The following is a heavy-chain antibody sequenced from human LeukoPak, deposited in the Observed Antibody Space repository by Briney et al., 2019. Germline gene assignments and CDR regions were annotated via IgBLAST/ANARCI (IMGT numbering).Heavy chain of an antibody. J-gene: IGHJ5*02. CDR2: ISSSGSTI. D-gene: IGHD3-16*01. CDR3: ARDHRYDPKFDP. V-gene: IGHV3-11*01. Sequence: GGSLRLSCAASGFTFSDYYMSWIRQAPGKGLAGVSYISSSGSTIYYADSVKGRFTISRDNAKNSLYLQMNSLRAEDTAVYYCARDHRYDPKFDPWGQGTLVTVSS. CDR1: GFTFSDYY.